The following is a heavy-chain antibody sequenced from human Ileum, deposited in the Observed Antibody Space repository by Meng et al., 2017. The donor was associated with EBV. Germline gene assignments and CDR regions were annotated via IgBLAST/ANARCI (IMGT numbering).Heavy chain of an antibody. CDR1: GYTFTSYA. D-gene: IGHD6-19*01. Sequence: QGQLVQSGADGKKPGSSVKISCKASGYTFTSYAMNWVRQAPGQRLEWMGWINTGNGETKYSQKFQGRVTLTRDTSASTAYMELSSLRSEDTAVYYCASRPGIAVAGFDYWGQGTLVTVSS. CDR2: INTGNGET. J-gene: IGHJ4*02. CDR3: ASRPGIAVAGFDY. V-gene: IGHV1-3*04.